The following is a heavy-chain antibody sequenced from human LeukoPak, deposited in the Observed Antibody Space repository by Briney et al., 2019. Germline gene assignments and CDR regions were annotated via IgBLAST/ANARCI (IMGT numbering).Heavy chain of an antibody. Sequence: SETLSLTCTVSGYSISSGYYWGWIRQPPGKGLEWIGSIYHSGSTYYNPSLKSRVTISVDTSKNQFSLKLSSVTAADTAVYYCARRSPRSRTHYDILTGYEETGVFDYWGQGTLVTVSS. CDR2: IYHSGST. CDR3: ARRSPRSRTHYDILTGYEETGVFDY. J-gene: IGHJ4*02. D-gene: IGHD3-9*01. V-gene: IGHV4-38-2*02. CDR1: GYSISSGYY.